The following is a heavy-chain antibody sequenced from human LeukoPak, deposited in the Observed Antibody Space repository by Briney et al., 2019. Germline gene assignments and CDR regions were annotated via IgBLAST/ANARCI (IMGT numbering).Heavy chain of an antibody. Sequence: SETLSLTCTVSGGSISSYYWSWIRQPPGQGLEWIGYIYYSGSTNYNPSLKSRVTISVDTSKNQFSLKLSAVTAADTAVYYCAGSIVATINPDYWGQGTLVTVPS. J-gene: IGHJ4*02. D-gene: IGHD5-12*01. CDR1: GGSISSYY. CDR2: IYYSGST. V-gene: IGHV4-59*01. CDR3: AGSIVATINPDY.